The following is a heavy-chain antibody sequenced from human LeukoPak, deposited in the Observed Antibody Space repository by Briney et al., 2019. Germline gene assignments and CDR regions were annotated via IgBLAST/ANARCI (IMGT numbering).Heavy chain of an antibody. J-gene: IGHJ4*02. CDR1: GYTFTGYY. V-gene: IGHV1-2*02. CDR2: INPNSGGT. D-gene: IGHD6-6*01. Sequence: VASVKVSFKASGYTFTGYYMHWVRQAPGQGLEWMGWINPNSGGTNYAQKFQGRVTVTRDTSISTAYMELSTLRSDDTAVYYCARGGEYSRSSSTYWGQGTLVTVSS. CDR3: ARGGEYSRSSSTY.